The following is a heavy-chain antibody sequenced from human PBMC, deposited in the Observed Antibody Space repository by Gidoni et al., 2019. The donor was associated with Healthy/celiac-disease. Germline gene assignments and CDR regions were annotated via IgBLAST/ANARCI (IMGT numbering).Heavy chain of an antibody. CDR2: INHSGST. V-gene: IGHV4-34*01. D-gene: IGHD2-15*01. J-gene: IGHJ6*02. Sequence: QVQLQQWGAGLLKPSETLSLTCAVYGGSFSGYYWSWIRQPPGKGLEWIGEINHSGSTNYNPSLKSRVTISVDTSKNQFSLKLSSVTASDTAVYYCARGSLCSGGSCYKIYYYCYGMDVWGQGTTVTVSS. CDR1: GGSFSGYY. CDR3: ARGSLCSGGSCYKIYYYCYGMDV.